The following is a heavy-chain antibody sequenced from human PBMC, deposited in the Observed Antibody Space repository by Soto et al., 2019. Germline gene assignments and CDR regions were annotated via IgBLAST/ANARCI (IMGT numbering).Heavy chain of an antibody. D-gene: IGHD2-2*01. CDR3: ARGSRYCSSTSCYNFDY. Sequence: QVQLVQSGVEVKKPGASVKVSCKASGYTFTSYGISWVRQAPGQGLEWMGWISGYNGNTNYVQKLQGRVTMTTDTSXSXXYMELRSLRSDDTAVYYCARGSRYCSSTSCYNFDYWGQGTLVTVSS. J-gene: IGHJ4*02. CDR2: ISGYNGNT. V-gene: IGHV1-18*01. CDR1: GYTFTSYG.